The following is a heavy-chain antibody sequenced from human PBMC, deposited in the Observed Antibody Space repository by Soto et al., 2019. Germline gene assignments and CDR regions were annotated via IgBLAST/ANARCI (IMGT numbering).Heavy chain of an antibody. J-gene: IGHJ4*02. CDR3: ARADPDASVGY. CDR2: IYHSGST. V-gene: IGHV4-30-2*01. CDR1: GGSISSGGYS. Sequence: TLSLTCAVSGGSISSGGYSWSWIRQPPGKGLEWIGYIYHSGSTYYNPSLKSRVTISADTSRNQFSLKLSSVIAADTAVYYCARADPDASVGYWGQGTLVTVSS. D-gene: IGHD3-16*01.